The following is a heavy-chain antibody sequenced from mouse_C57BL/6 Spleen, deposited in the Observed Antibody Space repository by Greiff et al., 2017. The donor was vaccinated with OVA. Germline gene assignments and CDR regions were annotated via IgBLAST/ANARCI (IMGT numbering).Heavy chain of an antibody. Sequence: VQLQQSGPVLVKPGASVKMSCKASGYTFTDSYMNLVKQSHGKSLEWIGVINPYNGGTSYNQKFKGKATLTVDKSSSTAYMELNSLTSEDSAVYYCARDGPHAMDYWGQGTSVTVSS. D-gene: IGHD2-3*01. CDR3: ARDGPHAMDY. CDR2: INPYNGGT. V-gene: IGHV1-19*01. CDR1: GYTFTDSY. J-gene: IGHJ4*01.